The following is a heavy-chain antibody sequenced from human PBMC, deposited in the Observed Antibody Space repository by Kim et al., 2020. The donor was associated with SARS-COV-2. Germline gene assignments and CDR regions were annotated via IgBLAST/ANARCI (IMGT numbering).Heavy chain of an antibody. CDR1: GFTLSSYD. V-gene: IGHV3-48*03. CDR2: ITRSSSTT. D-gene: IGHD1-1*01. Sequence: GGSLRLSCAASGFTLSSYDMNWVRQAPGKGLEWVSHITRSSSTTCYADPVKGRFTIPRDNAKNSLYLQMDRLRDEDTAVYYCAGDWELDSWGEGTLGTVSS. J-gene: IGHJ4*02. CDR3: AGDWELDS.